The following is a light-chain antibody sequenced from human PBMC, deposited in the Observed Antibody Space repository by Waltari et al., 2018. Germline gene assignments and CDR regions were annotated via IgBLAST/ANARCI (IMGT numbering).Light chain of an antibody. CDR3: AAWDDSLSGLV. Sequence: QSVLTQPPSASGTPGQKVTLSCNGSSSNIGSNYVYWYQQLPGTAPKLLIFKNNQRPSGVPDRFSDSKSGTSASLAINGLRSEDEADYYCAAWDDSLSGLVLGGGTKVTVL. V-gene: IGLV1-47*01. CDR2: KNN. CDR1: SSNIGSNY. J-gene: IGLJ3*02.